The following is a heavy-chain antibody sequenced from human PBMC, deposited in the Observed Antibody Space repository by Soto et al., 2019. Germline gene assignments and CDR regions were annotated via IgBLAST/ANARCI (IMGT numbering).Heavy chain of an antibody. CDR1: GGSISSGDYY. CDR2: IYYSGST. V-gene: IGHV4-30-4*01. D-gene: IGHD3-3*01. CDR3: ARDPTHRDRFLEWLSQGAYGMDV. J-gene: IGHJ6*02. Sequence: QVQLQDSGPGLVKPSQTLSLTCTVSGGSISSGDYYWSWIRQPPGKGLEWIGDIYYSGSTYYNPSLKSRVTISVDTSMIQVSLKLSSVTAADSAVYYCARDPTHRDRFLEWLSQGAYGMDVWGQGTTVTVS.